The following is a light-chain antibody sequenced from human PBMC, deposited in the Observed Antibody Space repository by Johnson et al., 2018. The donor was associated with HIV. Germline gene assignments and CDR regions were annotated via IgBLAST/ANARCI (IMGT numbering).Light chain of an antibody. CDR2: DNN. V-gene: IGLV1-51*01. CDR1: SSNIGNNY. J-gene: IGLJ1*01. CDR3: GTWDSSLSAFDV. Sequence: QSVLTQPPSVSAPPGQKVTISCSGSSSNIGNNYVSWYQQLPGTAPKLLIYDNNKRPSGIPDRFSGSKSGTSATLGITGLQTGDEADYYCGTWDSSLSAFDVFGTGTKVTVL.